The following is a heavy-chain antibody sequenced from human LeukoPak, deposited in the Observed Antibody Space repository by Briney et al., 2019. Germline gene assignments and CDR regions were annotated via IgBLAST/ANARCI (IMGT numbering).Heavy chain of an antibody. CDR2: IIPIFGTA. V-gene: IGHV1-69*06. J-gene: IGHJ6*04. Sequence: GASVKVSCKASGGTFSSYAISWVRQAPGQGLEWMGGIIPIFGTANYAQKFQGRVTITADKSTSTAYMELSSLRSEDTAVYYCARVVDYYYYYGMDAWGKGTTVTVSS. CDR1: GGTFSSYA. CDR3: ARVVDYYYYYGMDA.